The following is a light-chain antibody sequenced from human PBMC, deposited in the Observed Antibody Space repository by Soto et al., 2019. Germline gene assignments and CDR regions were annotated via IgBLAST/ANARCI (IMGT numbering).Light chain of an antibody. CDR1: QSVSSSY. J-gene: IGKJ4*01. CDR2: GAS. Sequence: EIVLTQPPGTLSLSPGERATLSCXASQSVSSSYLAWYQQKPGQAPRLLIYGASSRATGIPDRFSGSGSGTDFTLTISRLESEDFAVYYCQQYGSSPSLTFGGGTKVDIK. CDR3: QQYGSSPSLT. V-gene: IGKV3-20*01.